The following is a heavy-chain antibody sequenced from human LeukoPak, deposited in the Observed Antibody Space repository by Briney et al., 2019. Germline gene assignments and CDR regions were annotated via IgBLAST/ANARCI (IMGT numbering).Heavy chain of an antibody. J-gene: IGHJ1*01. V-gene: IGHV3-23*02. Sequence: PGASLRLSCAASGFTFSSYAMSWVRQAPGKGLEWVSAISSSGGSTYYGYSVKVRFTISRDNSKSTLYLQMNSLRAEDTAVYYCAKHLSYCYDSSGKREYFQHWGQGTLVTVCS. D-gene: IGHD3-22*01. CDR2: ISSSGGST. CDR1: GFTFSSYA. CDR3: AKHLSYCYDSSGKREYFQH.